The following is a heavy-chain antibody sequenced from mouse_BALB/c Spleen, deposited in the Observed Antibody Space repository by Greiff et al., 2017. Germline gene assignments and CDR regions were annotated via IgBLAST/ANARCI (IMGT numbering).Heavy chain of an antibody. CDR1: GFSLTSYG. Sequence: VQLKESGPGLVAPSQSLSINCTVSGFSLTSYGVHWVRQPPGKGLEWLGVIWAGGSTNYNSALMSRLSISKDNSKSQVFLKMNSLQTDDTAMYYCARVQLLRLQVPYAMDYWGQGTSVTVSS. D-gene: IGHD1-2*01. J-gene: IGHJ4*01. CDR2: IWAGGST. V-gene: IGHV2-9*02. CDR3: ARVQLLRLQVPYAMDY.